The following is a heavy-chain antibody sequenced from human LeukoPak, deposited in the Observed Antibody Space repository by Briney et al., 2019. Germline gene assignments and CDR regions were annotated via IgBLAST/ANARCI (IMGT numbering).Heavy chain of an antibody. V-gene: IGHV3-23*01. CDR2: ISGSGGST. Sequence: GGSLRLSCAASGFTFSSYAMSWVRQAPGKGLEWVSAISGSGGSTYYADSVKGRFTISRDNSKNTLHLQMNSLRAEDTAVYYCAKDLKVAATTIPNNHFDYWGQGTLVTVSS. CDR3: AKDLKVAATTIPNNHFDY. CDR1: GFTFSSYA. J-gene: IGHJ4*02. D-gene: IGHD2-15*01.